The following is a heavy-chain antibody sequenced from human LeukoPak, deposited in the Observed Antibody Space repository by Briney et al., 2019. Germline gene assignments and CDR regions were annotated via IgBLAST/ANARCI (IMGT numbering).Heavy chain of an antibody. V-gene: IGHV4-4*02. CDR1: GGSISSSNW. CDR2: IYHSGST. D-gene: IGHD3-10*01. CDR3: ASLQWFGELPYYYYCMDV. J-gene: IGHJ6*03. Sequence: SETLSLTCAVSGGSISSSNWWSWVRQPPGKGLEWIGEIYHSGSTNYNPSLKSRVTMSVDTSKNQFSLKLSSVTAADTAVYYCASLQWFGELPYYYYCMDVWGKGTTVTVSS.